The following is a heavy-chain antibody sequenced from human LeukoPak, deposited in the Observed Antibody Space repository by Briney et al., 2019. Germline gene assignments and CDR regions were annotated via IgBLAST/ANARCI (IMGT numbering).Heavy chain of an antibody. V-gene: IGHV4-59*01. J-gene: IGHJ4*02. CDR3: ARGVTYYSGDAEY. Sequence: SETLSLTCSVSGLSITRPYYWSWIRQPPGKGLEWIGYIYDSGTPDYNPSLKSRVTISVDTSKNQFSLKVNSVTAADTAVYYCARGVTYYSGDAEYWGLGALVIVSS. D-gene: IGHD3-22*01. CDR1: GLSITRPYY. CDR2: IYDSGTP.